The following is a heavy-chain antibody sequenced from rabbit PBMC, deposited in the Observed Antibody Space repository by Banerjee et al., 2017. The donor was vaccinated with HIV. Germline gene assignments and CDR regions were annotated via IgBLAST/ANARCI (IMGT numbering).Heavy chain of an antibody. CDR2: IYIVGGST. V-gene: IGHV1S45*01. CDR1: GIDLSSSFW. Sequence: QEQLVESGGGLVTLGGSLKLTCKASGIDLSSSFWISWVRQTPGKGLEWIGCIYIVGGSTDYASWAKGRFTISKTSSTTVTLQMTSLTVADTATYFCARDNSSGGYYFNLWGPGTLVTVS. J-gene: IGHJ4*01. D-gene: IGHD1-1*01. CDR3: ARDNSSGGYYFNL.